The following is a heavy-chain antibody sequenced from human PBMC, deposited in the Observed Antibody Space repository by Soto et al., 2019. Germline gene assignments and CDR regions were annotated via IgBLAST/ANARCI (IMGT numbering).Heavy chain of an antibody. J-gene: IGHJ5*02. Sequence: GESLKISCKGSGYSFTSYWIGWVRQMPGKGLEWMGINYPGDSDTRYSPSFQGQVTISADKSISTAYLQWSSLKASDTAMYYCARGDCGGDCYSNWFDPWGQGTLVTVSS. CDR2: NYPGDSDT. D-gene: IGHD2-21*02. CDR1: GYSFTSYW. CDR3: ARGDCGGDCYSNWFDP. V-gene: IGHV5-51*01.